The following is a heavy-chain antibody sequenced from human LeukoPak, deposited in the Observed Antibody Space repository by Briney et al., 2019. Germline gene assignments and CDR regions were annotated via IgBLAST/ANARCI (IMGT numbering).Heavy chain of an antibody. D-gene: IGHD3-10*01. CDR2: INGDGRNI. CDR1: GFTFSSYW. V-gene: IGHV3-74*01. J-gene: IGHJ4*02. Sequence: GGSLRLSCVASGFTFSSYWMHWVRHDPRKGLVWVSRINGDGRNINYAGSVRGRFTISRDNAKNTLYLQMNTLRAEDTAVYYCVRDRAAPDSWGQGTLVTVSS. CDR3: VRDRAAPDS.